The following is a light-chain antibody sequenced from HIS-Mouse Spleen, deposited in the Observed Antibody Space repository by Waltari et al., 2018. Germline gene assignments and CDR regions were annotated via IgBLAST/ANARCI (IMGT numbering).Light chain of an antibody. J-gene: IGKJ4*01. CDR1: QSVSSSY. V-gene: IGKV3-20*01. CDR3: QQYGSSSALT. CDR2: GSS. Sequence: DIVFTQSPGTLSLSPGERATLSCRASQSVSSSYLAWYQPKPGQAPRLPIYGSSSMATGIPDRFSGSGSGTDFTLTISRLEPEDFAVYYCQQYGSSSALTFGGGTKVEIK.